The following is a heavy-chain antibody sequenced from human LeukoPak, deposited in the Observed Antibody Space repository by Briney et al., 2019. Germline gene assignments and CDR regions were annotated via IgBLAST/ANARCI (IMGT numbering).Heavy chain of an antibody. CDR1: GGTFSSYA. Sequence: SVKVSCKASGGTFSSYAISWVRQATGQGLEWMGGIIPILGTANYAQKFQGRVTITTDESTSTAYMELSSLRSEDTAVYYCARDRRLHYYGSGSGGAFDIWGQGTMVTVSS. D-gene: IGHD3-10*01. J-gene: IGHJ3*02. CDR2: IIPILGTA. CDR3: ARDRRLHYYGSGSGGAFDI. V-gene: IGHV1-69*05.